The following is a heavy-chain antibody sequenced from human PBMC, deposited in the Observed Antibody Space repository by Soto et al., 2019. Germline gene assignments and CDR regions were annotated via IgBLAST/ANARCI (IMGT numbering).Heavy chain of an antibody. Sequence: GGSLRLSCVASGFTFKYDWMSWVRQSPGKGLEWVANINDDGSEEYYLDSVRGRFTISRDNAKNSLFLHMNSLTTEDTAVYFCARELIVGPAEYFQDWGQGARVTVSS. CDR1: GFTFKYDW. CDR3: ARELIVGPAEYFQD. CDR2: INDDGSEE. J-gene: IGHJ1*01. D-gene: IGHD1-26*01. V-gene: IGHV3-7*01.